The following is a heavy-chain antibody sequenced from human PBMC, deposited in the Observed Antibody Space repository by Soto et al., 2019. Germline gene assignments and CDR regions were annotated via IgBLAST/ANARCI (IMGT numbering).Heavy chain of an antibody. CDR1: GASINSGDYY. CDR3: ARGVAGSGFDI. Sequence: SETLSLTCTVSGASINSGDYYWSWIRQPPGKGLEWIGHIYYSGSTYYNPSLKSRAGISVDSSKSQVSLKLTSVTPDDTAVYYCARGVAGSGFDIWGQGTLVTVSS. D-gene: IGHD6-19*01. V-gene: IGHV4-30-4*01. J-gene: IGHJ4*02. CDR2: IYYSGST.